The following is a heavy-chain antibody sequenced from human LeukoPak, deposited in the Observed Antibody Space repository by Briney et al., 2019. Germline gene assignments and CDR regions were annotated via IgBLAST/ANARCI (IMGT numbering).Heavy chain of an antibody. V-gene: IGHV4-59*01. Sequence: PSETLSLTCTVSGGSISSYYWSWIRQPPGKGLEWIGHIYDSGSTNYNPSLKSRLTISVDTSKNQCSLELSSVTAADTAVYYCARQSIGGSSLSYIDYWGQGTLVNVSS. CDR2: IYDSGST. J-gene: IGHJ4*02. CDR1: GGSISSYY. CDR3: ARQSIGGSSLSYIDY. D-gene: IGHD2-15*01.